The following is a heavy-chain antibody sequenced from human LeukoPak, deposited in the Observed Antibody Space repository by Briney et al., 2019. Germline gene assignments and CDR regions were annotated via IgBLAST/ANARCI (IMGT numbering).Heavy chain of an antibody. CDR3: AREGGFYRPLDY. V-gene: IGHV4-4*02. CDR2: VHLDGRT. J-gene: IGHJ4*02. Sequence: NTSETLSLTCSVSGGSVTSTNWWTWVRQPPGKGLEGIGEVHLDGRTNYNPSLKSRLTMSVDLSENHVSLKLTSVTAADTAVYYCAREGGFYRPLDYSGQGTLVTVSS. CDR1: GGSVTSTNW. D-gene: IGHD3-3*01.